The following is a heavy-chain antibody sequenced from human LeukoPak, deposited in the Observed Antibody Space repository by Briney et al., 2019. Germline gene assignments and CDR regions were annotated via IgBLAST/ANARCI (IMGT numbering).Heavy chain of an antibody. V-gene: IGHV3-74*01. Sequence: PGGSLRLSCAASGFTFSSYWMHWVRQAPGKGLVWVSRINSDGSSTSYADSVKGRFTISRDNAKNTLYLQMSSLRAEDTAVYYCARGRTIFGVVPLGYWGQGTLVTVSS. CDR2: INSDGSST. D-gene: IGHD3-3*01. CDR3: ARGRTIFGVVPLGY. CDR1: GFTFSSYW. J-gene: IGHJ4*02.